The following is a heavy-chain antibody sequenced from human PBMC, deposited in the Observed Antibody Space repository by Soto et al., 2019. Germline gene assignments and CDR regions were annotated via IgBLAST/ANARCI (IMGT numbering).Heavy chain of an antibody. CDR3: ARGELNCSSTSCYIGAFDI. D-gene: IGHD2-2*02. CDR2: INHSGST. V-gene: IGHV4-34*01. J-gene: IGHJ3*02. Sequence: QVQLQQWGAGLLKPSETLSLTCAVYGGSFSGYYWSWIRQPPGKGLEWIGEINHSGSTNYNPSLQSRVTISVDTSKNQFSLKLSSVTAADTAVYYCARGELNCSSTSCYIGAFDIWGQGTMVTVSS. CDR1: GGSFSGYY.